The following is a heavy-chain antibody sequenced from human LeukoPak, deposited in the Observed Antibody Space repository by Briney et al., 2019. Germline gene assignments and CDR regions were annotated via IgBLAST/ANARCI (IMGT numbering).Heavy chain of an antibody. CDR2: INHSGST. CDR3: ARVTGYMIEDYFDY. Sequence: SETLSLTCAVYGGSFSGYYWSWIRQPPGKGLEWIGEINHSGSTNYNPSLKSRVTVSVDTSKNQFSLKLSSVTAADTAVYYCARVTGYMIEDYFDYWGQGTLVTVSS. D-gene: IGHD3-22*01. V-gene: IGHV4-34*01. J-gene: IGHJ4*02. CDR1: GGSFSGYY.